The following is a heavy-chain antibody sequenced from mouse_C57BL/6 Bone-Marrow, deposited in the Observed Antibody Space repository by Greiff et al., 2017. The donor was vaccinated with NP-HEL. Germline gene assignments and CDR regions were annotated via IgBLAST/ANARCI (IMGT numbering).Heavy chain of an antibody. V-gene: IGHV1-64*01. CDR2: IHPNSGST. J-gene: IGHJ3*01. CDR1: GYTFTSYW. Sequence: QVQLQQPGAELVKPGASVKLSCKASGYTFTSYWMHWVKQRPGQGLEWIGMIHPNSGSTNYNEKFKSKATLTVDKSSSTAYMQLSSLTSEDSAFYYCARDSSGFAYWGQGTLVTVSA. CDR3: ARDSSGFAY. D-gene: IGHD3-2*02.